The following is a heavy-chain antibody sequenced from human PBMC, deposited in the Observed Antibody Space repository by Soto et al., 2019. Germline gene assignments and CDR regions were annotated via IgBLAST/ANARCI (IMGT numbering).Heavy chain of an antibody. V-gene: IGHV4-31*03. CDR2: IYYIGLT. CDR1: GDSITSDCYC. Sequence: SETLSLTCTVSGDSITSDCYCWTWIRQHPGKGLEWIGYIYYIGLTNYNPSLKSRATVSRDRSNKQFSLRLNSVTAEDTTVYYCARSRICEQHFDSSGQGTLFTLCS. J-gene: IGHJ4*02. CDR3: ARSRICEQHFDS.